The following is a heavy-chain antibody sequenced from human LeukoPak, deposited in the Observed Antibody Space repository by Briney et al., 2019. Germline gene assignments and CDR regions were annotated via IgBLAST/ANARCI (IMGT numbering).Heavy chain of an antibody. Sequence: SQTLSLTCAISGDSVSSKSAAWNWIRQSPSRGLEWLGRTYYRSKWSSGYAESVKSRLTVSPDTSKNQFSLQLRSVTAADTAVYYCATLHYDFWSGYYNWFDPWGQGTLVTVSS. CDR3: ATLHYDFWSGYYNWFDP. CDR1: GDSVSSKSAA. CDR2: TYYRSKWSS. J-gene: IGHJ5*02. D-gene: IGHD3-3*01. V-gene: IGHV6-1*01.